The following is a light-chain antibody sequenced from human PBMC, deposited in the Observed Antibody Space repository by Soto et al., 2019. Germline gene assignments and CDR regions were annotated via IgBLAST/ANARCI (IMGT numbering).Light chain of an antibody. CDR2: DAS. J-gene: IGKJ1*01. CDR3: AQRVWPWT. V-gene: IGKV3-11*01. Sequence: EIVLTQSPATLSLSPGERATLSCRASQSVSSQLAWYQHKPGQAPRLLIYDASNRATGIPDRFSGSGSGTDFPPPIRRLGAESFGILYCAQRVWPWTVGQGTKVDIK. CDR1: QSVSSQ.